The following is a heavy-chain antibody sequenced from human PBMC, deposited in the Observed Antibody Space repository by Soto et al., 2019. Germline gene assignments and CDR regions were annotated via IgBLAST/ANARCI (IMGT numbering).Heavy chain of an antibody. V-gene: IGHV4-30-4*01. J-gene: IGHJ6*02. CDR2: IYYSGST. CDR3: ARGMVATNYYYYGMDV. D-gene: IGHD5-12*01. Sequence: QVQLQESGPGLVKPSQTLSLTCTVSGGSISSGDYYWSWIRQPPGKGLEWIGYIYYSGSTYYNPSHKSRVTISVDTSKNQFSLKLSSVTAADTAVYYCARGMVATNYYYYGMDVWGQGTTVTVSS. CDR1: GGSISSGDYY.